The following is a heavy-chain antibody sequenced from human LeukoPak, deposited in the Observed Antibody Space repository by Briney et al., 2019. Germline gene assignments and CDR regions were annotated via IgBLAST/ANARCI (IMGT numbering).Heavy chain of an antibody. CDR3: TRAGSIAAAGTDYFDY. V-gene: IGHV3-49*04. Sequence: PGGSLRLSCTASGFTFGDYTMSWVRQAPGKGLEWVGFIRSKAYGGTTEYATSVKGRFTISRDDSKSIAYLQMNSLKTEDTAVYYCTRAGSIAAAGTDYFDYWGQRTLVTVSS. J-gene: IGHJ4*02. CDR2: IRSKAYGGTT. CDR1: GFTFGDYT. D-gene: IGHD6-13*01.